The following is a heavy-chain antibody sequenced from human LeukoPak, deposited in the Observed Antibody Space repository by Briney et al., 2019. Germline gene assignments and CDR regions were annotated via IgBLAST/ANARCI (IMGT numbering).Heavy chain of an antibody. J-gene: IGHJ4*02. D-gene: IGHD5-24*01. V-gene: IGHV1-46*01. CDR3: AREGGYNSYYFDY. Sequence: ASVKVSCKASGYTFTSYYMHGVGQAPGKGREGVGIINPSGVNASYAQKCQGRVTMTRDTSTSTVYMELSSLRSEDTAVYYCAREGGYNSYYFDYWGQGTLVTVSS. CDR1: GYTFTSYY. CDR2: INPSGVNA.